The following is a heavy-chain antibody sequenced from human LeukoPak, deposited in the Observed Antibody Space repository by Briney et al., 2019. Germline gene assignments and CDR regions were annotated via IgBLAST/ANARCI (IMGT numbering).Heavy chain of an antibody. V-gene: IGHV3-74*01. D-gene: IGHD4-17*01. CDR2: INNDGSTT. Sequence: GGSLRLSCAASGFTLGSYWMHWVRQAPGKGLVWVSRINNDGSTTNYADSVKGRFTISRDNAKNTLYLQMNSLRAEDTAVYYCTRGSDDYGDYVQIDIWGQGTMVTVSS. CDR3: TRGSDDYGDYVQIDI. J-gene: IGHJ3*02. CDR1: GFTLGSYW.